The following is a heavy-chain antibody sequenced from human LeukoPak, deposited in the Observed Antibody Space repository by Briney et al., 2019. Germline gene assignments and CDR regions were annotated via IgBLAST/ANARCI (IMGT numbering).Heavy chain of an antibody. D-gene: IGHD6-13*01. CDR2: IYPGDSDT. J-gene: IGHJ4*02. CDR1: GYSFSRYW. CDR3: ARAVGSSSWPDY. Sequence: GESLKISCKGSGYSFSRYWIAWVRQMPGKGLEWMGIIYPGDSDTRYSLSYQGQVTISADKSISTAYLQWSSLKASDTAMYYCARAVGSSSWPDYWGQGTLVTVSS. V-gene: IGHV5-51*01.